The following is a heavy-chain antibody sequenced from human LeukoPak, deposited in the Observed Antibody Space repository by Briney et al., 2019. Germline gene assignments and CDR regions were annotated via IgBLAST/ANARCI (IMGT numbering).Heavy chain of an antibody. Sequence: SETLSLTCTVSGGSISSSSYYWGWIRQPPGKGLEWIGSIYYSGSTYYNPSLKSRVTISVDTSKNQFSLKLSSVTAADTAVYYCARRGSNWNYRGFDYWGQGTLVTVSS. D-gene: IGHD1-7*01. CDR1: GGSISSSSYY. CDR3: ARRGSNWNYRGFDY. CDR2: IYYSGST. V-gene: IGHV4-39*01. J-gene: IGHJ4*02.